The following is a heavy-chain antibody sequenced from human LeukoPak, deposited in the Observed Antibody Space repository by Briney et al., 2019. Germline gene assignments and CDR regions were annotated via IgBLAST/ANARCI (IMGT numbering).Heavy chain of an antibody. CDR3: AKSVAIYFYYGLDV. CDR1: GFTFSNYP. CDR2: ISESGEVT. J-gene: IGHJ6*02. Sequence: GGSLRLSCVVSGFTFSNYPMSWVRQAPGKGLEWVSVISESGEVTHYADSMKGRFTISRDNTKNTLNLQMNSLRAEDTAPYYCAKSVAIYFYYGLDVWGQGATVTVSS. D-gene: IGHD3-3*01. V-gene: IGHV3-23*01.